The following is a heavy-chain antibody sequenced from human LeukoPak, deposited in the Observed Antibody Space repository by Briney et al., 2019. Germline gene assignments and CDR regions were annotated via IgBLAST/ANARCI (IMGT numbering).Heavy chain of an antibody. V-gene: IGHV1-69*05. CDR3: ARGATYYDILTGFGWFDP. D-gene: IGHD3-9*01. CDR1: GYTFTSYG. J-gene: IGHJ5*02. CDR2: IIPIFGTA. Sequence: SVKVSCKASGYTFTSYGISWVRQAPGQGLEWMGGIIPIFGTANYAQKFQGRVTITTDESTSTAYMELSSLRSEDTAVYYCARGATYYDILTGFGWFDPWGQGTLVTVSS.